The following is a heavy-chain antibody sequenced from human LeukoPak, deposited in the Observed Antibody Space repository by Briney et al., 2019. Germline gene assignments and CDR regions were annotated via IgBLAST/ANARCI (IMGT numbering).Heavy chain of an antibody. Sequence: SETLSLTWAVYGGSFSGYYWSWIRQPPGKGLEWIGEINHSGSTNYNPSLKSRVTISVDTSKNQFSLKLSSVTAADTAVYYCATEAPNYYGSGSYASFDYWGQGTLVTVSS. CDR1: GGSFSGYY. J-gene: IGHJ4*02. D-gene: IGHD3-10*01. V-gene: IGHV4-34*01. CDR2: INHSGST. CDR3: ATEAPNYYGSGSYASFDY.